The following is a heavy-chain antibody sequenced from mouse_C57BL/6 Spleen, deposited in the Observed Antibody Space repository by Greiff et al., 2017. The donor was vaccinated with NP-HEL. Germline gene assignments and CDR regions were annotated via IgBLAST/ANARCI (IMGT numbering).Heavy chain of an antibody. CDR3: ARKGTGTGGFDD. D-gene: IGHD4-1*01. CDR1: GYSITSGSY. J-gene: IGHJ2*01. CDR2: ISYDGSN. Sequence: DVQLQESGPGLVKPSQSLSLTCSVTGYSITSGSYWNWLRHPPGNKLEWMGYISYDGSNNYNPSLKNRIAITRDTSKNQFFLKLNSVTTEDTATYYRARKGTGTGGFDDWGQGTTLTVSS. V-gene: IGHV3-6*01.